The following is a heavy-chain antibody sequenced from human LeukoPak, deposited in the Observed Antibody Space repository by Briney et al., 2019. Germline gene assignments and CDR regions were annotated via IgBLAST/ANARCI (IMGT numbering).Heavy chain of an antibody. D-gene: IGHD2-8*01. Sequence: GGSLRLSCAASGFTFSSYAMHWVRQAPGKGLEWVAVISYDGSNKYYADSVRGRFTISRDNSKNTLYLQMNSLRAEDTAVYYCARDPRSGVLTWGQGTLVTVSS. V-gene: IGHV3-30-3*01. CDR2: ISYDGSNK. CDR1: GFTFSSYA. CDR3: ARDPRSGVLT. J-gene: IGHJ4*02.